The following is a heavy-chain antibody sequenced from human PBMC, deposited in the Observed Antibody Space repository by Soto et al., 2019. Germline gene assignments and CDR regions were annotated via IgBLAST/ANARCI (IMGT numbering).Heavy chain of an antibody. Sequence: QLQLQESGPGLVKPSETLSLTCTVSGGSISSSSFHWGWIRQPPGKGLEWIGSIYYSGSTYYSPSRRSRVTISLDTSKNQFSLKLSSVTAADTAVYYCARRERAAGTDWWFDPWGQGTLVTVSS. D-gene: IGHD6-13*01. CDR2: IYYSGST. J-gene: IGHJ5*02. CDR1: GGSISSSSFH. V-gene: IGHV4-39*01. CDR3: ARRERAAGTDWWFDP.